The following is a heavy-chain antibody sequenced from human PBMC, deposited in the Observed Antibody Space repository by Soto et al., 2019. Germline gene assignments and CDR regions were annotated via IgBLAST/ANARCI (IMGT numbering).Heavy chain of an antibody. J-gene: IGHJ6*02. CDR2: ISTSGRTI. D-gene: IGHD3-22*01. CDR3: ARGVYDSSGYYYGMDV. V-gene: IGHV3-48*03. Sequence: QPGGSLRLSCAASGFTFTSYEMKWVRQAPGKGLEWVSDISTSGRTIYYADSVKGRFTISRDNAKNSLFLQMNSLRAEDTAVYYCARGVYDSSGYYYGMDVWGQGTTVTVSS. CDR1: GFTFTSYE.